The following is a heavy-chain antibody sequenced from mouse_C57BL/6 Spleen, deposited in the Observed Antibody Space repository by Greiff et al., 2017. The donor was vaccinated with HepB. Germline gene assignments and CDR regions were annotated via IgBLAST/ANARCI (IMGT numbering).Heavy chain of an antibody. Sequence: EVHLVESGGGLVKPGGSLKLSCAASGFTFSSYAMSWVRQTPEKRLEWVATISDGGSYTYYPDNVKGRFTISRDNAKNNLYLQMSHLKSEDTAMYYCARRGGAMDYWGQGTSVTVSS. CDR2: ISDGGSYT. J-gene: IGHJ4*01. CDR1: GFTFSSYA. CDR3: ARRGGAMDY. V-gene: IGHV5-4*01.